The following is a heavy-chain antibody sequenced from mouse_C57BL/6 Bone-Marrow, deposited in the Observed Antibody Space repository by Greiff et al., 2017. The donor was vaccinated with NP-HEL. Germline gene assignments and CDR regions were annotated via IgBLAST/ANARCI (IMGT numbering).Heavy chain of an antibody. V-gene: IGHV1-81*01. D-gene: IGHD1-1*01. Sequence: QVQLKEFGAELARPGASVKLSCKASGYTFTSYGISWVKQRTGQGLEWIGEIYPRSGNTYYNEKFKGKATLTADKSSSTAYMELRSLTSEDSAVYFCARSGSSYVDWYFDVWGTGTTVTVSS. CDR1: GYTFTSYG. CDR3: ARSGSSYVDWYFDV. CDR2: IYPRSGNT. J-gene: IGHJ1*03.